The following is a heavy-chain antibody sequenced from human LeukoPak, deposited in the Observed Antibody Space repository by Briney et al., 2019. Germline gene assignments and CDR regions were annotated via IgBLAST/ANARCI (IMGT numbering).Heavy chain of an antibody. D-gene: IGHD5-18*01. CDR2: ISSSSSYI. CDR1: GFTFSSYS. Sequence: PGGSLRLSCAASGFTFSSYSMNWVRQAPGKGLEWVSSISSSSSYIYYADSVKGRFTISRDNAKNSLYLQMNSLRAEDTAVHYCARGVQLWNHNWFDPWGQGTLVTVSS. J-gene: IGHJ5*02. V-gene: IGHV3-21*01. CDR3: ARGVQLWNHNWFDP.